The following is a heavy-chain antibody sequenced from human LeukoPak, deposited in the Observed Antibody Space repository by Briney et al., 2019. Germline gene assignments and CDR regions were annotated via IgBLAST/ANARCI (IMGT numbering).Heavy chain of an antibody. Sequence: GGSLTLSCPASGFIFSNYGMDWVRQTAGKGLEWVSFISSNSRTTSYADAMKGRFTISRDNAKNSLFLKMYSRRAEDTAVYYCTRGGAARPDYWGQGTLVTVSS. J-gene: IGHJ4*02. CDR2: ISSNSRTT. V-gene: IGHV3-48*01. CDR1: GFIFSNYG. D-gene: IGHD6-6*01. CDR3: TRGGAARPDY.